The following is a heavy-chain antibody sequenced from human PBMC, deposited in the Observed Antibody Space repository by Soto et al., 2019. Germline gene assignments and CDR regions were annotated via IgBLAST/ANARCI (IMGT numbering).Heavy chain of an antibody. Sequence: EVQLVESGGVVVRPGGSLRLSCAASGFTFDDYSMHWVRQAPGKGLEWISLISWGGGNTYYADSVKGRFTVSRDNSKNSLYLQMNTLRTEDTALYYCAKDIADGSGPDYWGQGTLVTVSS. D-gene: IGHD3-10*01. CDR2: ISWGGGNT. V-gene: IGHV3-43*01. J-gene: IGHJ4*02. CDR3: AKDIADGSGPDY. CDR1: GFTFDDYS.